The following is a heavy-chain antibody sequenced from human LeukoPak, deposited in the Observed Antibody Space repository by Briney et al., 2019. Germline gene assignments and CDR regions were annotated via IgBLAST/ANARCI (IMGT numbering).Heavy chain of an antibody. Sequence: GGSLRLSCAASGFTFSSYGMHWVRQAPGKGLEWMAFIRYDGSNKYYADSVKGRFTISRDNSKNRLYLQMNSLRIEDTAVYYCAKDRGSWSYGGFDYWGQGILVTVSS. CDR2: IRYDGSNK. D-gene: IGHD1-26*01. V-gene: IGHV3-30*02. J-gene: IGHJ4*02. CDR3: AKDRGSWSYGGFDY. CDR1: GFTFSSYG.